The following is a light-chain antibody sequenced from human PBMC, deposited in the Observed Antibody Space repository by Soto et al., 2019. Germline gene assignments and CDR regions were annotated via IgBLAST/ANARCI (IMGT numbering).Light chain of an antibody. J-gene: IGKJ1*01. CDR1: QTISTW. CDR2: KAS. CDR3: QQYNSYPWT. V-gene: IGKV1-5*03. Sequence: IQMTQSPSTLSASVGDRVTFTCRASQTISTWLAWYQQKPGEAPKLLIYKASTLEVGVPSRFSASGSGTELTLTIDTLQPADFATYYCQQYNSYPWTFGQGTKV.